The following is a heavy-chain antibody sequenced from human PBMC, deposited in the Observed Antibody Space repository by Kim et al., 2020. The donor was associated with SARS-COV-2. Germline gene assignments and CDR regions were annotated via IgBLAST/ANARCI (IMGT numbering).Heavy chain of an antibody. CDR3: ARGGFRELLPNYYYYYGMDV. CDR1: GGTFSSYA. CDR2: IIPIFGTA. J-gene: IGHJ6*02. D-gene: IGHD3-10*01. Sequence: SVKVSCKASGGTFSSYAISWVRQAPGQGLEWMGGIIPIFGTANYAQKFQGRVTITADESTSTAYMELSSLRSEDTAVYYCARGGFRELLPNYYYYYGMDVWGQGTTVTVSS. V-gene: IGHV1-69*13.